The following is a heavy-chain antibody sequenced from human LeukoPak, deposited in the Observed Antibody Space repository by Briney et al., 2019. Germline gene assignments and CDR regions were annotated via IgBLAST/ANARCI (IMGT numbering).Heavy chain of an antibody. J-gene: IGHJ2*01. D-gene: IGHD3-10*01. CDR3: ARGYYPPRWYFGL. CDR1: GGSFSSYS. CDR2: IIEKGNA. V-gene: IGHV4-34*01. Sequence: SETLSLTCALYGGSFSSYSWSWTWIRQTPEKGLEWIGEIIEKGNANYNPSLESRVTIDLDTSKNQFSLKLTSMTAADTAMYYCARGYYPPRWYFGLWGRGTLVTVSS.